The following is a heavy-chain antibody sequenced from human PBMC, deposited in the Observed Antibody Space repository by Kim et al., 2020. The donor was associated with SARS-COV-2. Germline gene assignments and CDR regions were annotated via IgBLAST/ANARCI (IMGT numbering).Heavy chain of an antibody. V-gene: IGHV6-1*01. J-gene: IGHJ5*02. D-gene: IGHD3-10*01. CDR3: ARGSPAKYYYGSGSYKRLNWFDP. Sequence: SQTLSLTCAISGDSVSSNSAAWNWIRQSPSRGLEWLGRTYYRSKWYNDYAVSVKSRITINPDTSKNQFSLQLNSVTPEDTAVYYCARGSPAKYYYGSGSYKRLNWFDPWGQGTLVTVSS. CDR2: TYYRSKWYN. CDR1: GDSVSSNSAA.